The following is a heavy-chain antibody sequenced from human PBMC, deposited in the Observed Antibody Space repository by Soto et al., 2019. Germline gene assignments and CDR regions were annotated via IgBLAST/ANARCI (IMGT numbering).Heavy chain of an antibody. CDR1: GFIFSRYG. Sequence: ESGGGVVQPGRSLRLSCAASGFIFSRYGMHWVRQAPGKGLEWVAVISYDGSNKYYAESVKGRFIISRDKSENTLYLQMNSLRAEDTAVYYCAKDLGSGKPYYYYAMDVW. J-gene: IGHJ6*01. CDR3: AKDLGSGKPYYYYAMDV. V-gene: IGHV3-30*18. CDR2: ISYDGSNK. D-gene: IGHD3-10*01.